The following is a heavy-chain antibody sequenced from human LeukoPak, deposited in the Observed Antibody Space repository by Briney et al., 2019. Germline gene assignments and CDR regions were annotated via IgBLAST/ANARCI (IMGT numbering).Heavy chain of an antibody. D-gene: IGHD6-19*01. CDR3: AREGWYCSGWYPPYYFDY. J-gene: IGHJ4*02. V-gene: IGHV6-1*01. CDR1: GDSVSSNSAA. Sequence: SQTLSLTCAISGDSVSSNSAAWNWIRQSPSRGLEWLGRTYYRSKWYNDYAVSVKSRITINPDTSKNQFSLQLNSVTPEDTAVYYCAREGWYCSGWYPPYYFDYWGQGTLVTVSS. CDR2: TYYRSKWYN.